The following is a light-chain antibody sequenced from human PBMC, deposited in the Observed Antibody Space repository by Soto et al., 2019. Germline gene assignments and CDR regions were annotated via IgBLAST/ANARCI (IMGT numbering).Light chain of an antibody. CDR1: QSVSSY. J-gene: IGKJ4*01. CDR2: DAS. Sequence: EIVLTQSPATLSLSPGEGATLSCRASQSVSSYLAWYQQKPGQAPRLLIYDASNRATGIPARFSGSGSGTNFTLTISSLEPEDFAVYYCQQRTTFGGGTKVDIK. V-gene: IGKV3-11*01. CDR3: QQRTT.